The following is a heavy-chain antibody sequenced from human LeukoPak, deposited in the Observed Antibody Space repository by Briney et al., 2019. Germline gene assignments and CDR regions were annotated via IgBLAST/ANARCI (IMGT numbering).Heavy chain of an antibody. Sequence: GGSLRLSCTASGFTPNRHWMSWVRQAAGKGLEWVATIRQNGIETHYVDSVKGRFIISRDNAENSVSLQMNSLRDEDTAMYYCARLLGDSTIYDLWGQGTQVTVSS. J-gene: IGHJ5*02. CDR3: ARLLGDSTIYDL. D-gene: IGHD3-16*01. CDR2: IRQNGIET. CDR1: GFTPNRHW. V-gene: IGHV3-7*01.